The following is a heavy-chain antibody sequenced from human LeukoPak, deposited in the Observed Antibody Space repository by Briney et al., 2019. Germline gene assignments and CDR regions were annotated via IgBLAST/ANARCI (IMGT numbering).Heavy chain of an antibody. Sequence: PGGSLRLSCAASGFTFSSYSMNWVRQAPGKGLEWVSSISSSSSYIFYADSVKGRFTISRDNAKNSLYLQMNSLRAEDTAVYYCARARGSSWYRGHGMDVWGQGTTVTVSS. CDR2: ISSSSSYI. D-gene: IGHD6-13*01. CDR1: GFTFSSYS. V-gene: IGHV3-21*01. CDR3: ARARGSSWYRGHGMDV. J-gene: IGHJ6*02.